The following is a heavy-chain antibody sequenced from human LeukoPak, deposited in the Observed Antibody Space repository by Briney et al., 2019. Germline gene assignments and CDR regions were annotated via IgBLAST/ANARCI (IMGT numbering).Heavy chain of an antibody. CDR1: GFTFKTYT. D-gene: IGHD5-24*01. CDR3: ASRRDGYNPEDY. CDR2: ISSSSGYI. Sequence: GGSLRLSCAASGFTFKTYTMNWVRQTPGKGLEWVSSISSSSGYINYADSVKGRFTVSRDNAKNSLYLQMNSLRAEDTAVYYCASRRDGYNPEDYWGQGTLVTVSS. J-gene: IGHJ4*02. V-gene: IGHV3-21*01.